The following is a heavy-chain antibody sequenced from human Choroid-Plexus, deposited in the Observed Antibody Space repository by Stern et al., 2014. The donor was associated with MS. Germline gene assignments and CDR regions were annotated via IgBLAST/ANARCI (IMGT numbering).Heavy chain of an antibody. V-gene: IGHV3-30*18. CDR3: AKDRQWSTYFFDY. Sequence: QVQLVESGGGVAQPGRPLILSCAASGFTFSNFGMHWVRQAPGKGLEWVALISYDGSDKYYADSVKGRFPIFRDNSKNTLYMHMNSLRAEDTAVYYCAKDRQWSTYFFDYWGQGSLVTVSS. CDR1: GFTFSNFG. D-gene: IGHD2-15*01. J-gene: IGHJ4*02. CDR2: ISYDGSDK.